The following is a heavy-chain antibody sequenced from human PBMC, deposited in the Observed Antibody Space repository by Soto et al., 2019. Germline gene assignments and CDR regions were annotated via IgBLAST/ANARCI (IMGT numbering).Heavy chain of an antibody. CDR2: IVVGSGNT. CDR3: AAGRGYSYGLDAFDI. V-gene: IGHV1-58*01. D-gene: IGHD5-18*01. CDR1: GFTFISSA. Sequence: QMQLVQSGPEVKKPGTSVKVSCKASGFTFISSAVQWVRQARGQRLEWIGWIVVGSGNTNYAQKFQERVTITRDMSTSTAYMELSSLRSEDTAVYYCAAGRGYSYGLDAFDIWGQGTMVTVSS. J-gene: IGHJ3*02.